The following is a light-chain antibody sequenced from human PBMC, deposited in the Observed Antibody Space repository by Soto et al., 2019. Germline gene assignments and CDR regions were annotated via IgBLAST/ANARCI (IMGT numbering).Light chain of an antibody. CDR1: QSVFNN. J-gene: IGKJ1*01. Sequence: IVLMQSPGTFSLSPVERATLSCRASQSVFNNLAWYQQKPGQAPRLLIYGASTRATGIPARFSGSGSGTEFTLTISSLQSEDFATYYCQHYNSYSEAFGQGTKVDI. CDR3: QHYNSYSEA. CDR2: GAS. V-gene: IGKV3-15*01.